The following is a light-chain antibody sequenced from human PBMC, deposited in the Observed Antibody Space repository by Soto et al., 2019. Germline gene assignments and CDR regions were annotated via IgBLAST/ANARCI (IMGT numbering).Light chain of an antibody. CDR3: QQTDISPWT. V-gene: IGKV1-39*01. CDR2: AAS. CDR1: QRVDRY. J-gene: IGKJ1*01. Sequence: DIQMTQSPSSLSAFVGDGVTITCRASQRVDRYLNWYQQKSGRAPKLLIYAASSLQSGVPSRFSGSGSGSDFTLTSSSLQPEDFATYFCQQTDISPWTFGQGTKVEIK.